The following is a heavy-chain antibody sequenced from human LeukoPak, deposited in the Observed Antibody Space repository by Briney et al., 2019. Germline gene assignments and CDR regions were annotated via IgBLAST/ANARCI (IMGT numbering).Heavy chain of an antibody. J-gene: IGHJ6*03. CDR3: AGGRYYDFWSGMGTYYYYYMDV. D-gene: IGHD3-3*01. V-gene: IGHV1-69*13. CDR2: IIPIFCTA. Sequence: SVKVSCKASGGTFSSYAISWVRQAPGQGLEWMGGIIPIFCTANYAQKFQGRVTVTADESTSTAYMELSSLRSEDTAVYYCAGGRYYDFWSGMGTYYYYYMDVWGKGTTVTVSS. CDR1: GGTFSSYA.